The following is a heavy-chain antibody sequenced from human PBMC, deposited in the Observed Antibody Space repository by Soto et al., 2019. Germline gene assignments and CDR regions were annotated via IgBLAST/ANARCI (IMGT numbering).Heavy chain of an antibody. CDR1: GGSISSYY. CDR3: ARMATRGYYYYGMDV. Sequence: SSETLSLTCTVSGGSISSYYWSWIRQPPGKGLEWIGYISYSGSTNYNPSLKSRVTISVDTSKNQFSLKLSSVTAADTAVYYCARMATRGYYYYGMDVWGQGTTVTVSS. CDR2: ISYSGST. D-gene: IGHD5-12*01. V-gene: IGHV4-59*01. J-gene: IGHJ6*02.